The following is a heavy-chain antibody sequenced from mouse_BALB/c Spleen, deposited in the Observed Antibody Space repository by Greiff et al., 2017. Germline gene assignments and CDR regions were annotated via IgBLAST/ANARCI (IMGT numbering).Heavy chain of an antibody. CDR3: AREGGTGTLFAY. D-gene: IGHD4-1*01. V-gene: IGHV5-4*02. J-gene: IGHJ3*01. CDR1: GFTFSDYY. Sequence: EVHLVESGGGLVKPGGSLKLSCAASGFTFSDYYMYWVRQTPEKRLEWVATISDGGSYTYYPDSVKGRFTISRDNAKNNLYLQMSSLKSEDTAMYYCAREGGTGTLFAYWGQGTLVTVSA. CDR2: ISDGGSYT.